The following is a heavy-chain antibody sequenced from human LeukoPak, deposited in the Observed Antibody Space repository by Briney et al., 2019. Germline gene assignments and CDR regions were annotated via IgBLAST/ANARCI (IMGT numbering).Heavy chain of an antibody. D-gene: IGHD6-19*01. V-gene: IGHV3-30*04. CDR3: GRVSDISVAAYFDY. Sequence: GGSLRLSCAASGFTFSSYAMHWVRQAPGKGLEWVAVISYDGSNKYYADSVRGRFTISRDNAKNSLYLQMHSLRAEDTALYYCGRVSDISVAAYFDYWAQGTLVTVSS. CDR1: GFTFSSYA. CDR2: ISYDGSNK. J-gene: IGHJ4*02.